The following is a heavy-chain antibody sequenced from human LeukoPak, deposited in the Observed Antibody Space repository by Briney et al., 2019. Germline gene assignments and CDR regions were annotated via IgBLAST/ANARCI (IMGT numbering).Heavy chain of an antibody. Sequence: PSETLSLTCAVYGGSFSGYYWSWIRQPPGKGLEWIGEINHSGSTNYNPSLKSRVTISVDTSKNQFSLKLSSVTAADTAVYYCARRLGRITMVRGAQRGYFDYWGQGTLVTVSS. CDR3: ARRLGRITMVRGAQRGYFDY. J-gene: IGHJ4*02. V-gene: IGHV4-34*01. CDR2: INHSGST. CDR1: GGSFSGYY. D-gene: IGHD3-10*01.